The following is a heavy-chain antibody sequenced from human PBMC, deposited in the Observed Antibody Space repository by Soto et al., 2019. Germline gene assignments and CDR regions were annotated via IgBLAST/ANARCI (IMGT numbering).Heavy chain of an antibody. D-gene: IGHD3-3*01. V-gene: IGHV3-48*02. CDR1: GFTFSSYS. CDR3: ARDSPSGHHDFCSRQPYGMDV. J-gene: IGHJ6*02. CDR2: ISSSSSTI. Sequence: GGSLRLSCAASGFTFSSYSMNWVRQAPGKGLEWVSYISSSSSTIYYADSVKGRFTISRDNAKNSLYLQMNSLRDEDTAVYYCARDSPSGHHDFCSRQPYGMDVWGQGTTVNVSS.